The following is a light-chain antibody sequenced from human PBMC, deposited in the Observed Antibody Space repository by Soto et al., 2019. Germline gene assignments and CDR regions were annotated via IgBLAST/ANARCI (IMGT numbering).Light chain of an antibody. Sequence: QSALTQPASVSVSPGQSITISCTGSGSDVGGYNLVSWYQHHPGKVPKLVIFEAYKRPSGVSDRFSGSKSGNTASLTISGLQAEDEADYYCLSYAGTDTWIFGGGTKLTVL. V-gene: IGLV2-23*01. CDR1: GSDVGGYNL. CDR3: LSYAGTDTWI. J-gene: IGLJ2*01. CDR2: EAY.